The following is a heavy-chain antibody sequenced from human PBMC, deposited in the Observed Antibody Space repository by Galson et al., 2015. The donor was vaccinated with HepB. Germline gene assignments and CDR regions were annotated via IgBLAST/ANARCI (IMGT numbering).Heavy chain of an antibody. CDR3: ARDIVVVPAAMGVDAFDI. V-gene: IGHV3-21*01. J-gene: IGHJ3*02. CDR1: GFTFSSYS. Sequence: SLRLSCAASGFTFSSYSMNWVRQAPGKGLEWVSSISSSSSYIYYADSVKGRFTISRDNAKNSLYLQMNSLRAEDTAVYYCARDIVVVPAAMGVDAFDIWGQGTMVTVSS. D-gene: IGHD2-2*01. CDR2: ISSSSSYI.